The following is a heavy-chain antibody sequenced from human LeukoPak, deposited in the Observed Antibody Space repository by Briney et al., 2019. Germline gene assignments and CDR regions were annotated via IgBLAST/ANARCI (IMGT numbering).Heavy chain of an antibody. Sequence: SETLSLTCTVSGGSLSSYYWGWIRQPPGEGLGWIGYIYYSGSTNYNPALKSRVTISVDTSKNQFSLKLSSVTAADTAVYYGAITTGTGFDYWGQGTLVTVSS. V-gene: IGHV4-59*01. D-gene: IGHD1-1*01. CDR2: IYYSGST. CDR3: AITTGTGFDY. J-gene: IGHJ4*02. CDR1: GGSLSSYY.